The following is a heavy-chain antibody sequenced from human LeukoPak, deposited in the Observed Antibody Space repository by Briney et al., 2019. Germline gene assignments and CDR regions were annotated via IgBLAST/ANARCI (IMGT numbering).Heavy chain of an antibody. CDR3: ARFLDSNYEPYLDY. J-gene: IGHJ4*02. CDR1: GGSISSSSYY. Sequence: SETLSLTCTVSGGSISSSSYYWGWIRQPPGKGLEWIGSIYYSGSTYYNPSLKSRVTISVDTSKNRFSLKLSSVTAADTAVYYCARFLDSNYEPYLDYWGQGTLVTVSS. D-gene: IGHD4-11*01. V-gene: IGHV4-39*07. CDR2: IYYSGST.